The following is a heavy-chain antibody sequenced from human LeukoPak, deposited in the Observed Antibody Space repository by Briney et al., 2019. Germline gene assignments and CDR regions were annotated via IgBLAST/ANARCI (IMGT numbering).Heavy chain of an antibody. J-gene: IGHJ4*02. Sequence: GGSLRLSCAASGFTFSSYAMSWVRQAPGKGLEWVSAMSGSGGSTYYADSVKGRFTISRDNSKNTLYLQMNSLRAEDTAVYYCATPYSGIAVAGTFDYWGQGTLVTVSS. CDR2: MSGSGGST. V-gene: IGHV3-23*01. D-gene: IGHD6-19*01. CDR1: GFTFSSYA. CDR3: ATPYSGIAVAGTFDY.